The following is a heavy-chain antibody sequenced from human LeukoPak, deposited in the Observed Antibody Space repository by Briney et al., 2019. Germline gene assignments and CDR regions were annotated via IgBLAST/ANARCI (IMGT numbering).Heavy chain of an antibody. CDR3: ARLDIWLRGIDS. CDR2: INHSGST. D-gene: IGHD5-12*01. Sequence: SETLSLTCAVYGGSFSGYYWSWIRQPPGKGLEWIGEINHSGSTNYNPSLKSRVTMSADTSKNQFSLRLSSVIASDAATYYCARLDIWLRGIDSWGHGTLVTVSS. J-gene: IGHJ5*01. CDR1: GGSFSGYY. V-gene: IGHV4-34*01.